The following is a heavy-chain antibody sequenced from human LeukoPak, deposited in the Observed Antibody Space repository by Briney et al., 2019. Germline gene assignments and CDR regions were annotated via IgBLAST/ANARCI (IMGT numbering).Heavy chain of an antibody. V-gene: IGHV1-18*04. CDR3: ARVYYYDSSGYYYLSD. D-gene: IGHD3-22*01. Sequence: ASVKVSCKASGYTFTGYYMHWVRQAPGQGLEWMGWISAYNGNTNYAQKLQGRVTMTTDTSTSTAYMELRSLRSDDTAVYYCARVYYYDSSGYYYLSDWGQGTLVTVSS. CDR2: ISAYNGNT. J-gene: IGHJ4*02. CDR1: GYTFTGYY.